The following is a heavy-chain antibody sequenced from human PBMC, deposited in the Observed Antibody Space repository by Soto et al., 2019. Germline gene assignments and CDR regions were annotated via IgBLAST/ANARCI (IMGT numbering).Heavy chain of an antibody. CDR1: GYTFTSYD. V-gene: IGHV1-8*01. J-gene: IGHJ5*02. CDR2: MNPNSGNT. D-gene: IGHD2-2*01. Sequence: GASVKVSCKASGYTFTSYDINWVRQATGQGLEWMGWMNPNSGNTGYAQKFQGRVTMTRNTSISTAYMELSSLRSEDTAVYYCARAGGTDIVVVPAADNWFDPWGQGTLVTVSS. CDR3: ARAGGTDIVVVPAADNWFDP.